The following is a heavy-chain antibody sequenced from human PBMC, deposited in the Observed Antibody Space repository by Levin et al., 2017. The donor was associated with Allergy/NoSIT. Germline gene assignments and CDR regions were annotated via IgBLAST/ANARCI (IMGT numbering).Heavy chain of an antibody. J-gene: IGHJ6*03. CDR1: GGTFSSYA. Sequence: PGESLKISCKASGGTFSSYAISWVRQAPGQGLEWMGGIIPIFGTANYAQKFQGRVTITADESTSTAYMELSSLRSEDTAVYYCARDTGGGYYYMDVWGKGTTVTVSS. CDR2: IIPIFGTA. CDR3: ARDTGGGYYYMDV. V-gene: IGHV1-69*01. D-gene: IGHD1-14*01.